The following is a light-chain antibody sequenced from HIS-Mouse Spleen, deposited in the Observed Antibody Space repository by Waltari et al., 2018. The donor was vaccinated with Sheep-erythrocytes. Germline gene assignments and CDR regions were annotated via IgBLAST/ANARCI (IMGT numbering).Light chain of an antibody. CDR3: QAWDSSTAWNVV. J-gene: IGLJ2*01. Sequence: SYELTQPPSVSVSPGQTASITCSGDKLGYNYACWYQQKPGQSPVLVIYQDSKRPSGIPERVSGSNSGNTATLTISGTQAMDEADYYCQAWDSSTAWNVVFGGGTKLTVL. CDR2: QDS. V-gene: IGLV3-1*01. CDR1: KLGYNY.